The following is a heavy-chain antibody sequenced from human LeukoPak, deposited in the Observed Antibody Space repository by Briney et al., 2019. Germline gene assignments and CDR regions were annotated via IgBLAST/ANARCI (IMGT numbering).Heavy chain of an antibody. CDR3: ARGDLAVGSWFDP. D-gene: IGHD6-13*01. V-gene: IGHV3-21*01. J-gene: IGHJ5*02. CDR1: GFTVSSNY. Sequence: GGSLRLSCAVSGFTVSSNYMSWVRQAPGKGLEWVSSISSSRNYIYYADSVKGRFTISRDNAKNSVYLQMNSLRAEDTAVYYCARGDLAVGSWFDPWGQGTLVTVSS. CDR2: ISSSRNYI.